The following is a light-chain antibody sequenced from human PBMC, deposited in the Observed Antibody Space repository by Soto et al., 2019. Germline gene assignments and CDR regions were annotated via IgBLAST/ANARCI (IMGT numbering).Light chain of an antibody. J-gene: IGLJ3*02. CDR1: TSNIGNNF. CDR2: DID. V-gene: IGLV1-51*01. CDR3: GTWVDSLSAVV. Sequence: QSVLTQPPSVSAAPGQKVTISCSGSTSNIGNNFVAWYRQFPGTAPKLLIYDIDKRPSGIPERFSGSESGTSATLDITGLQTGDEAYYYCGTWVDSLSAVVFGGGTNLTVL.